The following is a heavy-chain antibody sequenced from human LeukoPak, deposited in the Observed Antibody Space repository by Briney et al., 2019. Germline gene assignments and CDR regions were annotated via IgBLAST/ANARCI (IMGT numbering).Heavy chain of an antibody. CDR1: GFTFSSYG. J-gene: IGHJ6*02. CDR3: AKDLGYCTNGVCQYYYSGMDV. CDR2: ISYDGSNK. D-gene: IGHD2-8*01. V-gene: IGHV3-30*18. Sequence: GGSLRLSCAASGFTFSSYGMHWVRQAPGKGLEWVAVISYDGSNKYYADSVKGRFTISRDNSKNTLYLQMNSLRAEDTAVYYCAKDLGYCTNGVCQYYYSGMDVWGQGTTVTVSS.